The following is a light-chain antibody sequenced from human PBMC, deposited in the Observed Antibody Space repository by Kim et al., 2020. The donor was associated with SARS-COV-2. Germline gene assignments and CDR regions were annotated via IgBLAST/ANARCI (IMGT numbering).Light chain of an antibody. J-gene: IGKJ5*01. CDR2: IAS. CDR1: RGVTSNY. Sequence: YPGEKATPSCRASRGVTSNYLAWYQQKPGQAPRLLIYIASSRATGIPDRFSGSGSGTEFTLTISRLEPEDFAVYYCHQYGSPPSTFGQGTRLEIK. CDR3: HQYGSPPST. V-gene: IGKV3-20*01.